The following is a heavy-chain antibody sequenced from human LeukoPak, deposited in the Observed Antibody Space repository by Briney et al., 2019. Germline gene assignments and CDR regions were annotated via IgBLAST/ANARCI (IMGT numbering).Heavy chain of an antibody. CDR3: AKRQGSGWYNPAFDY. D-gene: IGHD6-19*01. CDR1: GFTFSRHA. J-gene: IGHJ4*02. Sequence: GGSLRLSCAASGFTFSRHAMSWVRQAPGKGLEWVSSISGSGDNTYYADSVKGRFTISRDNFKNTLDLQMSSLTADDTAVYYCAKRQGSGWYNPAFDYWGQGTLVTVSS. V-gene: IGHV3-23*01. CDR2: ISGSGDNT.